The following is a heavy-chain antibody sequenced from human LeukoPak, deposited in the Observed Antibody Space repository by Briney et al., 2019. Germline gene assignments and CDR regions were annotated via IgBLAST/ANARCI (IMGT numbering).Heavy chain of an antibody. V-gene: IGHV5-51*01. CDR3: ASTSGSYYFDY. CDR1: GYSLTNYW. CDR2: IYPGDSDT. Sequence: GESLKISCKGSGYSLTNYWSGLVRQMPGEGLEWVGIIYPGDSDTRYSPSFQGQVTISADKSISTAYLQWSSLKASDTAMYYCASTSGSYYFDYWGQGTLVTVSS. J-gene: IGHJ4*02.